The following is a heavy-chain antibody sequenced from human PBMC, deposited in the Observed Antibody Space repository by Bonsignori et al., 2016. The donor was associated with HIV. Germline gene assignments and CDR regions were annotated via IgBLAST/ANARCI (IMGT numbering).Heavy chain of an antibody. CDR3: ARGGFYYDSSGYYPIRLGGDDAFDI. CDR2: IKQDGSEK. J-gene: IGHJ3*02. D-gene: IGHD3-22*01. V-gene: IGHV3-7*02. Sequence: VRQMPGKGLEWVANIKQDGSEKNYVDSVKGRFTVSRDNAKNSLYLQMNSLRAEDTAVYYCARGGFYYDSSGYYPIRLGGDDAFDIWGQGTMVTVSS.